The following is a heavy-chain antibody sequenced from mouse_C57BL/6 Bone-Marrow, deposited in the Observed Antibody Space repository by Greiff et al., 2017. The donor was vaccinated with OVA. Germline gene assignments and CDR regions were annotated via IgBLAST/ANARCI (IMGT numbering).Heavy chain of an antibody. CDR3: AVDSSGPDAMDY. CDR2: IDPSDSET. D-gene: IGHD3-2*02. J-gene: IGHJ4*01. Sequence: QVQLQQPGAELVRPGSSVKLSCKASGYTFTSYWMHWVKQRPIQGLEWIGNIDPSDSETHYNQKFKGKATLTVDKSSSTAYMQLSSLSSDDSAVYYCAVDSSGPDAMDYWGQGTSVTVSS. V-gene: IGHV1-52*01. CDR1: GYTFTSYW.